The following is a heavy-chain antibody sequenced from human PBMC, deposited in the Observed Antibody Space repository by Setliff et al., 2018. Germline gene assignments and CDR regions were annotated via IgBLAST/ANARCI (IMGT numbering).Heavy chain of an antibody. CDR1: GFSLSTSGVG. V-gene: IGHV2-5*02. J-gene: IGHJ4*02. CDR2: IYWDDDK. Sequence: SGPTLVNPTQTLTLTCTFSGFSLSTSGVGVGWIRQPPGKALEWLALIYWDDDKRYSPSPKSRLTITKDTSKNQVVLTMTNMDPVDTATYYCATIGLDTAMITGVLFDFWGQGTLVTVSS. D-gene: IGHD5-18*01. CDR3: ATIGLDTAMITGVLFDF.